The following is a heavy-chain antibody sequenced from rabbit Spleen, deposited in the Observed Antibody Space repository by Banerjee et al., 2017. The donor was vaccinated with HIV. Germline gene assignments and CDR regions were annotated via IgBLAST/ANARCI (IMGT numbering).Heavy chain of an antibody. V-gene: IGHV1S47*01. Sequence: QEQLVESGGGLVQPGGSLKLSCKASGFDFSSYGVSWVRQAPGKGLEWIGYIDPIFHVTTYANWVNGRFSISRENTQNTVYLQLNSLTAADTATYFCVREVAARFSLWGPGTLVTVS. D-gene: IGHD4-1*01. J-gene: IGHJ6*01. CDR3: VREVAARFSL. CDR1: GFDFSSYG. CDR2: IDPIFHVT.